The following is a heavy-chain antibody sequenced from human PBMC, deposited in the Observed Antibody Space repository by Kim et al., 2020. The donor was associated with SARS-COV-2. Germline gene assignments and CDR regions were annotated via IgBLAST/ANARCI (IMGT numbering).Heavy chain of an antibody. CDR3: AGGGAIGSCSGSTCYLGH. J-gene: IGHJ4*02. D-gene: IGHD2-15*01. CDR2: INPNSGGT. Sequence: ASVKVSCKASGYTFTDYYMHWVRQAPGQRLEWMGRINPNSGGTNYAQKFQGRVTMTRDTSITTAYMELSRLRSDDTAVYYCAGGGAIGSCSGSTCYLGHWGQGTLVTVSS. V-gene: IGHV1-2*06. CDR1: GYTFTDYY.